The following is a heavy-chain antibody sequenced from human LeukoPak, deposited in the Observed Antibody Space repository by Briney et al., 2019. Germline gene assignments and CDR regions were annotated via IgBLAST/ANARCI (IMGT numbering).Heavy chain of an antibody. CDR1: GGSISSGDYY. V-gene: IGHV4-30-4*08. Sequence: SQTLSLTCTVSGGSISSGDYYWSWIRQPPGKGLEWIGYIYYSGSTYYNPSLKSRVTISVDTSKNQFSLKLGSVTAADTAVYYCARESPVDNWFDPWGQGTLVTVSS. J-gene: IGHJ5*02. CDR3: ARESPVDNWFDP. CDR2: IYYSGST.